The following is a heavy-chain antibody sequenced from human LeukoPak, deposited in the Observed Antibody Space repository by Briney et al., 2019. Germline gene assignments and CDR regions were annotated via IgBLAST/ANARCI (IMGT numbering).Heavy chain of an antibody. V-gene: IGHV3-74*01. CDR1: GLTLSGYW. J-gene: IGHJ4*02. CDR3: AKDQGGWTLNYFDY. CDR2: IDSDGSGT. D-gene: IGHD6-19*01. Sequence: GGSLRLSCSASGLTLSGYWMHWVRQIPGKGLVWVSRIDSDGSGTSYADSVKGRFTISRDDVKNMLYPQMNSLRVEDTAVYYCAKDQGGWTLNYFDYWGQGTLVTVSS.